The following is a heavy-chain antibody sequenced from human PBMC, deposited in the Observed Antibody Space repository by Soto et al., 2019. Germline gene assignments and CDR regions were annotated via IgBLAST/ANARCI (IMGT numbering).Heavy chain of an antibody. V-gene: IGHV4-61*01. J-gene: IGHJ4*02. CDR1: VGSVSSGRYS. D-gene: IGHD3-3*01. Sequence: QVHLQESGPGLVKPSETLSLTCSVSVGSVSSGRYSWTWIRQRPGKGLEWSGNISYSETTNYNTSLRRRVTISSDTTKNQLSLTLTSVTGADTAVYYCASTSYDSTNFVRYLDSLGQGTQVAVSS. CDR2: ISYSETT. CDR3: ASTSYDSTNFVRYLDS.